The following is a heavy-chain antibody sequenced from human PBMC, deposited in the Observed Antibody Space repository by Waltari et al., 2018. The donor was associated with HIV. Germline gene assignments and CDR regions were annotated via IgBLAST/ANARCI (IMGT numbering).Heavy chain of an antibody. V-gene: IGHV3-33*01. CDR1: GFTFSSYG. D-gene: IGHD3-3*01. CDR3: ARDWDWTSGYKHYGMDV. CDR2: IWYDGSNK. J-gene: IGHJ6*02. Sequence: AASGFTFSSYGMHWVRQAPGKGLEWVAVIWYDGSNKYYADSVKGRFTISRDNSKNTLYLQMNSLRAEDTAVYYCARDWDWTSGYKHYGMDVWGQGTTVTVSS.